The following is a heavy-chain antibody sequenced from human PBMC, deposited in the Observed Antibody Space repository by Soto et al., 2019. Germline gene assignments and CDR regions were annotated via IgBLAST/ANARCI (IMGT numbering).Heavy chain of an antibody. CDR3: ASHSTTWAADYYYAMDV. CDR1: GYSFTSYW. D-gene: IGHD2-2*01. Sequence: GESLKISCXGSGYSFTSYWITWVRQMPGKGLEYMGRIDPSDSYTNYSPSFQGHVIISADKSISTAYLQWSSLKASDTAMYYCASHSTTWAADYYYAMDVWGQGTTVTVSS. CDR2: IDPSDSYT. V-gene: IGHV5-10-1*01. J-gene: IGHJ6*02.